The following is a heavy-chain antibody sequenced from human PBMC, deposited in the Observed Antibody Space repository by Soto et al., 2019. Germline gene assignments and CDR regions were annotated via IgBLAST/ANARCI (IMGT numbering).Heavy chain of an antibody. Sequence: GGSLRLSCAASGFIFSDYAMSWVRQAPGKGLEWVSFISGSGSSTYYADSVKGRFTISRGNSKNTLYLQMNSLRAEDAAVYYCVREASSSGLHLDHWGRGTLVTVSS. CDR2: ISGSGSST. CDR3: VREASSSGLHLDH. V-gene: IGHV3-23*01. CDR1: GFIFSDYA. J-gene: IGHJ4*02. D-gene: IGHD6-6*01.